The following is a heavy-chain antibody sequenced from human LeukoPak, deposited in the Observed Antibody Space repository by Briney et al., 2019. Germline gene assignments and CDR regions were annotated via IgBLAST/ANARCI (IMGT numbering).Heavy chain of an antibody. CDR3: ARVLGSGGGWFDP. CDR2: IYYSGST. CDR1: GGSISSYY. V-gene: IGHV4-59*01. Sequence: SETLSLTCTVSGGSISSYYWSWIRQPPGKGLEWIGYIYYSGSTDYNPSLKSRVTISVDTSKNQFSLKLSSVTAADTAVYYCARVLGSGGGWFDPWGQGTLVTVSS. D-gene: IGHD6-19*01. J-gene: IGHJ5*02.